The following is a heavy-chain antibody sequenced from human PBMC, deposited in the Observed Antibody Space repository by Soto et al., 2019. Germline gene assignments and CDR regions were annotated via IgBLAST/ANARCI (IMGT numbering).Heavy chain of an antibody. Sequence: GGSLRLSCAASGFTFSSYAMSWVRQAPGKGLEWVSAISGSGGSTYYADSVKGRFTISRDISKNTLYLQMNSLRAEDTAVYYCAKGQGYSYGRHFDYWGQGTLVTVSS. D-gene: IGHD5-18*01. CDR2: ISGSGGST. CDR3: AKGQGYSYGRHFDY. J-gene: IGHJ4*02. CDR1: GFTFSSYA. V-gene: IGHV3-23*01.